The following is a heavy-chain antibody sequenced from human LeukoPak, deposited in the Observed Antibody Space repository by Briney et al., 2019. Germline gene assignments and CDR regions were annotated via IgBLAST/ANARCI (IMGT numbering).Heavy chain of an antibody. CDR2: FHPEDGET. J-gene: IGHJ6*02. CDR3: ATGLTMVRGRLTRYYYYYYGMDV. CDR1: GYTLTELS. Sequence: ASVKVSCKVSGYTLTELSMHWVRQAPGKGLAWMGGFHPEDGETIYAQKFQGRVTMTEDTSTDTAYMELSSLRSEDTAVYYCATGLTMVRGRLTRYYYYYYGMDVWGQGTTVTVSS. D-gene: IGHD3-10*01. V-gene: IGHV1-24*01.